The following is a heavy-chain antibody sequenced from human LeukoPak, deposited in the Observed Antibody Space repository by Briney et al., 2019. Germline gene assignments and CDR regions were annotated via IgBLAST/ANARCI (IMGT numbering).Heavy chain of an antibody. V-gene: IGHV4-59*01. D-gene: IGHD1-26*01. Sequence: SETLSLTCTVSGGSISGYYWSWIRQPPGKGLEWIGFIYYTGNTNYNPSLKSRLTISVDTSKNHFSLKVSSVTAADTAMYYCVRSKSGTYVWFDPWGQGTLVTVSS. J-gene: IGHJ5*02. CDR1: GGSISGYY. CDR2: IYYTGNT. CDR3: VRSKSGTYVWFDP.